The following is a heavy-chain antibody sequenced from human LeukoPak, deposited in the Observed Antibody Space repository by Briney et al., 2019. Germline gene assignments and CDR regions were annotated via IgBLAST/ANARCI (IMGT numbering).Heavy chain of an antibody. CDR3: ARVDYADEGWGY. Sequence: PGGSLRLSCAASGFTFRNCWMSWVRQAPGEGLEWVANTKPDGSEKNYVDSVKGRFTISRDNAKNSLYLQMNSLRAEDTALYYCARVDYADEGWGYWGQGTLVTVSS. CDR1: GFTFRNCW. CDR2: TKPDGSEK. J-gene: IGHJ4*02. D-gene: IGHD3-16*01. V-gene: IGHV3-7*01.